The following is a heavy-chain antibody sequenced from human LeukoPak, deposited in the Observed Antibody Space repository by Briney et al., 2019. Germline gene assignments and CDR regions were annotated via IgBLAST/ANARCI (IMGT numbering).Heavy chain of an antibody. CDR3: AKEGFDS. V-gene: IGHV3-33*06. CDR1: GFTFSSYS. Sequence: GGSLRLSCAASGFTFSSYSMHWVRQAPGKGLEWVAVIWYDGSNKYYADSAKGRFTISRDNSKNTLYLQMNSLRAEDTAVYYCAKEGFDSWGQGTLVTVSS. J-gene: IGHJ4*02. CDR2: IWYDGSNK.